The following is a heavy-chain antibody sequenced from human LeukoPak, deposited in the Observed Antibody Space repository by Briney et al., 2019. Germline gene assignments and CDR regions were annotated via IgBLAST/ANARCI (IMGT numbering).Heavy chain of an antibody. CDR2: IYYSGST. Sequence: SETLSLTCTVSGGSISSYYWSWIRQPPGKGLEGIGYIYYSGSTNYNPSLKSRVTISVDTSKDQFSLKLSSVTAADTAVYYCAKLYYDILTGQYYFDYWGQGTLVTVSS. V-gene: IGHV4-59*08. CDR3: AKLYYDILTGQYYFDY. J-gene: IGHJ4*02. D-gene: IGHD3-9*01. CDR1: GGSISSYY.